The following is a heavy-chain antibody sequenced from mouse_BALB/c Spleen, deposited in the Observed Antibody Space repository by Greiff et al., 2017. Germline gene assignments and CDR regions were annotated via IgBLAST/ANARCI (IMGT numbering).Heavy chain of an antibody. Sequence: EVQLQESGPGLVKPSQSLSLTCTVTGYSITSDYAWNWIRQFPGNKLEWMGYISYSGSTSYNPSLKSRISITRDTSKNQFFLQLNSVTTEDTATYYCAREGAYYGRAWYFDVWGAGTTVTVSS. CDR3: AREGAYYGRAWYFDV. V-gene: IGHV3-2*02. CDR2: ISYSGST. J-gene: IGHJ1*01. CDR1: GYSITSDYA. D-gene: IGHD2-10*01.